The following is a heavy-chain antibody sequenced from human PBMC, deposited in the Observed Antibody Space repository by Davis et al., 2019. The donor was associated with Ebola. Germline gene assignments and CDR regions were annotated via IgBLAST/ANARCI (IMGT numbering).Heavy chain of an antibody. CDR1: GYTFTSYG. Sequence: ASVKVSCKASGYTFTSYGISWVRQAPGQGLEWMGWISAYNGNTNYAQKLQGRVTMITDTSTSTAYMELRSLRSDDTAVYYCARESCSGGSCYSAFPSYYFDYWGQGTLVTVSS. J-gene: IGHJ4*02. CDR2: ISAYNGNT. V-gene: IGHV1-18*04. CDR3: ARESCSGGSCYSAFPSYYFDY. D-gene: IGHD2-15*01.